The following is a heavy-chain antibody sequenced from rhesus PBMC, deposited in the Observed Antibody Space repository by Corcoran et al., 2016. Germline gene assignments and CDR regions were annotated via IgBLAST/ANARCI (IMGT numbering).Heavy chain of an antibody. CDR3: VRDDHGDFPRYRLDV. CDR2: TYGSGGST. J-gene: IGHJ5-1*01. V-gene: IGHV4-160*01. Sequence: QVQLQESGPGLLKSSETLSLTFGFSGCSFSGPFWRCFRQDTGRGLEWIGRTYGSGGSTAYNPSLTSRVTISTDTSKTQFSLHLDSVTAADTAVYYCVRDDHGDFPRYRLDVWGPGVLISVSS. CDR1: GCSFSGPF.